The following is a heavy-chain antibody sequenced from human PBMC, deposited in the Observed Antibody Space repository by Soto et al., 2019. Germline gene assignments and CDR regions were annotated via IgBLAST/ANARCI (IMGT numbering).Heavy chain of an antibody. V-gene: IGHV6-1*01. CDR3: ARYVMGAFDI. Sequence: QVQLQQSGPGLVKPSQTLSLTCAISGDSVSSNSAAWNWIRHSPSRGLEWLGRTYYRSKWYNDYAMAVKSRIIVNPDTSKNQFSLQLNSVTPEDTAMYDCARYVMGAFDIWGRGTMVTVSS. J-gene: IGHJ3*02. CDR1: GDSVSSNSAA. CDR2: TYYRSKWYN. D-gene: IGHD3-16*01.